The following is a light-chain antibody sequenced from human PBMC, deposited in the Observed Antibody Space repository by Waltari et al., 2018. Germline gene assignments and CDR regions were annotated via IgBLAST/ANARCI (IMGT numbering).Light chain of an antibody. J-gene: IGLJ2*01. V-gene: IGLV1-51*02. CDR3: GTWDSSLTAGV. CDR1: SSNIGSNR. Sequence: QSVLTQPPSVSAAPGQKVTISCSGSSSNIGSNRVSWYQQFPGTAPKLLIYEGKRRPSGTPDRFSGSKSGTSATLDITGLQTGDEADYYCGTWDSSLTAGVFGGGTKLTVL. CDR2: EGK.